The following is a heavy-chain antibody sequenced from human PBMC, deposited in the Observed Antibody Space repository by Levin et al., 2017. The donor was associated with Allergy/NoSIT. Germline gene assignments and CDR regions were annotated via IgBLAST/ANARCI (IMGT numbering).Heavy chain of an antibody. CDR1: GFTFSSYA. D-gene: IGHD6-6*01. J-gene: IGHJ4*02. CDR2: ISYDGSNK. V-gene: IGHV3-30-3*01. Sequence: GESLKISCAASGFTFSSYAMHWVRQAPGKGLEWVAVISYDGSNKYYADSVKGRFTISRDNSKNTLYLQMNSLRAEDTAVYYCARDAQYSSSLSPNYYFDYWGQGTLVTVSS. CDR3: ARDAQYSSSLSPNYYFDY.